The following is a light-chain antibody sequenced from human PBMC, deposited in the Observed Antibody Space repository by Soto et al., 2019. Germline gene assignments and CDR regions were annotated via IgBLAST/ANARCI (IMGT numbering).Light chain of an antibody. Sequence: QSVLTQPASVSGSPGQSIAISCTGTLSDVGAYNYVSWYQQHPGKAPKLMISEVTNRPSGVSDRFSGSKSGNTASLTISGLQAEDEADYYCSSFTSRFTFFFGTGTKVTVL. CDR3: SSFTSRFTFF. V-gene: IGLV2-14*01. J-gene: IGLJ1*01. CDR2: EVT. CDR1: LSDVGAYNY.